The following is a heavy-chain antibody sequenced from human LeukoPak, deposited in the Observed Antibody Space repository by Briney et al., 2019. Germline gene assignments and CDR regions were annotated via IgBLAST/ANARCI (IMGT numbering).Heavy chain of an antibody. CDR3: ARERVDWYYYMDV. V-gene: IGHV3-53*01. CDR2: IYSGGST. J-gene: IGHJ6*03. D-gene: IGHD2-21*01. CDR1: GFTVSSNY. Sequence: TGGSLRLSCAASGFTVSSNYMSWVRQAPGKGLEWVSVIYSGGSTYYADSVKGRFTISRDNSKNTLHLQMNSLRAEDTAVYYCARERVDWYYYMDVWGKGTTVTVSS.